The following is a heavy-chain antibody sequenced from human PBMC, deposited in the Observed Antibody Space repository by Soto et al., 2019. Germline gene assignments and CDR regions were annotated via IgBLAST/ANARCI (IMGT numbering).Heavy chain of an antibody. CDR1: GFTVSSNY. CDR2: IYSGGST. Sequence: EVQLVESGGGLVQPGGSLRLSCAASGFTVSSNYMSWVRQAPGKGLEWVSVIYSGGSTYYADSVKGRFTISRDNSKNTLYLQMNSLRAEDTAVYYCARVFRGYYGSGSPPWFDPWGQGTLVTVSS. J-gene: IGHJ5*02. V-gene: IGHV3-66*01. D-gene: IGHD3-10*01. CDR3: ARVFRGYYGSGSPPWFDP.